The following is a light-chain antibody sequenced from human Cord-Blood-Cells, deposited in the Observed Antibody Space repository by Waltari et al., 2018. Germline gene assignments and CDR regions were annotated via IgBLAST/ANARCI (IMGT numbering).Light chain of an antibody. J-gene: IGKJ2*01. CDR3: QQSYSTPYT. CDR2: AAS. CDR1: QSISSY. Sequence: DIQMTQSPSSLSASVVYRVTITCRASQSISSYLNWYQQKPGKAPKLLIYAASSLQSGVPSRFSGSGSGTDFTLTISNLQPEDFATYYCQQSYSTPYTFGQGTKLEIK. V-gene: IGKV1-39*01.